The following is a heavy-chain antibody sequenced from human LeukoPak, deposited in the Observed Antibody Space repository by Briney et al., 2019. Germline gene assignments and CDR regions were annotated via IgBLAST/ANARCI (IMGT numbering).Heavy chain of an antibody. J-gene: IGHJ4*02. CDR3: AKSLGYSSPFDY. D-gene: IGHD6-13*01. CDR1: GFKFDDYG. V-gene: IGHV3-74*01. CDR2: INSDGSST. Sequence: PGGSLRLSCAASGFKFDDYGMSWVRQAPGKGLVWVSRINSDGSSTSYADSVKGRFTISRDNAKNTLYLQMNSLRAEDMALYYCAKSLGYSSPFDYWGQGTLVTVSS.